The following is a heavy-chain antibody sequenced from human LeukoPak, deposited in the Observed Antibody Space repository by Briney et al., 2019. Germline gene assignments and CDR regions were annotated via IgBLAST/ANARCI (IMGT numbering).Heavy chain of an antibody. D-gene: IGHD6-25*01. J-gene: IGHJ6*03. CDR1: GGTFSRYA. CDR3: ARTTATYYYYYMDV. V-gene: IGHV1-8*01. Sequence: ASVKVSCKASGGTFSRYAISWVRQATGQGLEWMGWMNPNSGNTGYAQKFQGRVTMTRNTSISTAYMELSSLRSEDTAVYYCARTTATYYYYYMDVWGKGTTVTVSS. CDR2: MNPNSGNT.